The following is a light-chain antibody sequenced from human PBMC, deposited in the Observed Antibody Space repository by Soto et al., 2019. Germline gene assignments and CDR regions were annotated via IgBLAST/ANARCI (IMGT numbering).Light chain of an antibody. Sequence: VVMTQYTLSLPVTLGQPASISCRSSQSLVYGSGNIYLNWFQQRPGQSPRRLIYMVSIRDSGVPDRFSGSGSGTDFTLKISRVEAEDVGVYYCMQGTHWPVTLGPGTKVDIK. CDR1: QSLVYGSGNIY. J-gene: IGKJ3*01. V-gene: IGKV2-30*01. CDR3: MQGTHWPVT. CDR2: MVS.